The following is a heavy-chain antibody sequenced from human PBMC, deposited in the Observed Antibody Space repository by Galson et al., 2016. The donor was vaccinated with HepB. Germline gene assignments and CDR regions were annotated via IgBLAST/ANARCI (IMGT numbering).Heavy chain of an antibody. Sequence: ETLSLTCAVYGGSFSDHYWAWVRLPPGKGLEWIGEINQSGSTNNNPSLKSRVTMSVDTSKNQVSLNLRSVTAADTAFYYCARRAATSGRRLSRMKPGPYSERRSSRIQTMSCFDSGGQGIRVTVSS. CDR1: GGSFSDHY. D-gene: IGHD3-10*01. CDR2: INQSGST. J-gene: IGHJ5*01. V-gene: IGHV4-34*01. CDR3: ARRAATSGRRLSRMKPGPYSERRSSRIQTMSCFDS.